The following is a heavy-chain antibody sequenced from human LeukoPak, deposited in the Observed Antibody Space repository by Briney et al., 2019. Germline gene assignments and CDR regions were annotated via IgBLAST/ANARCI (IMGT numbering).Heavy chain of an antibody. D-gene: IGHD3-22*01. CDR3: ARDATMIVVVIEHAFDI. CDR1: GYSISSGYY. CDR2: IYYSGST. J-gene: IGHJ3*02. Sequence: SETLSLTCTVSGYSISSGYYWGWIRQPPGKGLEWIGSIYYSGSTYYNPSLKSRVTISVDTSKNQFSLKLSSVTAADTAVYYCARDATMIVVVIEHAFDIWGQGTMVTVSS. V-gene: IGHV4-38-2*02.